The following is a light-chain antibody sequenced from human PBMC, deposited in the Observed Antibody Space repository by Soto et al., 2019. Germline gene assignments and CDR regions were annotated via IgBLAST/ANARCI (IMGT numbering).Light chain of an antibody. CDR3: CSYAGDSTWV. CDR2: EGS. CDR1: SSDVGNYNL. Sequence: QSALTQPASVSGSPGQSITISCTGTSSDVGNYNLVSWYQQHPGEALKLLIYEGSKRPSGVSNRFSGSKFGNTASLTISGLQAEDEVDYYCCSYAGDSTWVFGGGTKLTVL. V-gene: IGLV2-23*01. J-gene: IGLJ3*02.